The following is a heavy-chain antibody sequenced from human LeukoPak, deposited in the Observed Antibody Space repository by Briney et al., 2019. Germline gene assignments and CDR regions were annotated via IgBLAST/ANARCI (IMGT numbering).Heavy chain of an antibody. CDR3: AKDSSGWYNPTIYYYYMDV. CDR1: GFTFSSYA. CDR2: ISGSGGST. V-gene: IGHV3-23*01. J-gene: IGHJ6*03. Sequence: GGSLRLSCAASGFTFSSYAMSWVRQAPGKGLEWVSAISGSGGSTYYADSVKGRFTISRDNSKNTLYLQMNSLRAEDTAVYYCAKDSSGWYNPTIYYYYMDVWGKGTTVTISS. D-gene: IGHD6-19*01.